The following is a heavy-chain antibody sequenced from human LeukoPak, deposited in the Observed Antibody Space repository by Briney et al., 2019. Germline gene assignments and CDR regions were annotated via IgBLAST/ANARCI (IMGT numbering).Heavy chain of an antibody. CDR3: ARDRGYSITFDY. CDR2: IIPIFGTA. J-gene: IGHJ4*02. V-gene: IGHV1-69*06. Sequence: ASVKVSCKASGGTFSSYAISWVRQAPGQGLERMGRIIPIFGTANYAQKFQGRVTITADKSTSTAYMELSSLRSEDTAVYYCARDRGYSITFDYWGQGTLVTVSS. CDR1: GGTFSSYA. D-gene: IGHD5-18*01.